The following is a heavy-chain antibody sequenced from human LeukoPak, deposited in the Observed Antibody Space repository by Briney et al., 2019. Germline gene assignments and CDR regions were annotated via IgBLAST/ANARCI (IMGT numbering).Heavy chain of an antibody. Sequence: TGGSLRLSCAAPGFTFSSYSMNWVRQAPGKGLEWVSSISSSSYIYYADSVKGRFTISRDNAKNSLYLQMNSLRAEDTAVYYCARGRRVYYDSSGYYGDYWGQGTLVTVSS. J-gene: IGHJ4*02. D-gene: IGHD3-22*01. CDR3: ARGRRVYYDSSGYYGDY. V-gene: IGHV3-21*01. CDR1: GFTFSSYS. CDR2: ISSSSYI.